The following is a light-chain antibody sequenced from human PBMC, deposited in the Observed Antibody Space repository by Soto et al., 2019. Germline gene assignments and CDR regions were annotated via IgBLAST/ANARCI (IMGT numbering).Light chain of an antibody. CDR2: AAS. CDR1: QRVSGN. Sequence: EIVMTQAPATLSVSPGEIATLSCMASQRVSGNLDLYQQKPGQAPRLLIYAASTRATGIPARFSGSGSGTEFTLTISSLQSVDFAVYYCQQYNSWPPITFGPGTKVDI. J-gene: IGKJ3*01. CDR3: QQYNSWPPIT. V-gene: IGKV3-15*01.